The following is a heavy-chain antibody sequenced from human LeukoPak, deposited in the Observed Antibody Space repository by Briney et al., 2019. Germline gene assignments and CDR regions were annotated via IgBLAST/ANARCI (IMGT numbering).Heavy chain of an antibody. J-gene: IGHJ4*02. D-gene: IGHD3-10*01. CDR1: GGTFSSYA. CDR3: ARPQPSMVRGLSFDY. Sequence: ASVKVSCKASGGTFSSYAISWVRQAPGQGLEWMGGINPIFGTANYAQKFQGRVTITADESTSTAYMELSSLRSEDTAVYYCARPQPSMVRGLSFDYWGQGTLVTVSS. V-gene: IGHV1-69*13. CDR2: INPIFGTA.